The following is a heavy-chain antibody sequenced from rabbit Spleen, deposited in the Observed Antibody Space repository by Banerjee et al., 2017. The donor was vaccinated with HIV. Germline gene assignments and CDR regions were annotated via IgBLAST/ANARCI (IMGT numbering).Heavy chain of an antibody. CDR2: IGAVSSGTT. CDR1: GFDLSSKYY. V-gene: IGHV1S40*01. CDR3: ARYDVGDGMDL. J-gene: IGHJ6*01. D-gene: IGHD4-1*01. Sequence: QSLEESGGGLVQPEGSLTLTCKASGFDLSSKYYMCWVRQAPGKGLEWIACIGAVSSGTTWYASWAKGRFTISKTSTTVDLQMTSLTGADTATYFCARYDVGDGMDLWGPGTLVTVS.